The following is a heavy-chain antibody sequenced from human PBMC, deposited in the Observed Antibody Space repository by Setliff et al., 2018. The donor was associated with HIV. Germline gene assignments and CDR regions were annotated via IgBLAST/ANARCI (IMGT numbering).Heavy chain of an antibody. Sequence: GGSLRLSCAASGFTFSSYWMSWVRQAPGKGLEWVANIKQDGSEKYYVDSVKGRFTISRDSAKNSLYLQMNSLRAEDTAVYYCARVYDSSGYSLSIPGYWGQGTLVTVSS. CDR3: ARVYDSSGYSLSIPGY. CDR1: GFTFSSYW. V-gene: IGHV3-7*01. CDR2: IKQDGSEK. D-gene: IGHD3-22*01. J-gene: IGHJ4*01.